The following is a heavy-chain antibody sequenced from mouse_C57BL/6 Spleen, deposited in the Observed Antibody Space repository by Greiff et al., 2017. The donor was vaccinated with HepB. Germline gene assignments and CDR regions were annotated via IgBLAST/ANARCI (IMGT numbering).Heavy chain of an antibody. D-gene: IGHD1-1*01. Sequence: VQLQQSGPELVKPGASVKIPRKASGYTFTDYNMDWVKQSHGKSLEWIGDINPNNGGTIYNQKFKGKATLTVDKSSSTAYMELRSLTSEDTAVYDCARNRDYYGSSPAMDYWGQGTSVTVSS. J-gene: IGHJ4*01. V-gene: IGHV1-18*01. CDR1: GYTFTDYN. CDR2: INPNNGGT. CDR3: ARNRDYYGSSPAMDY.